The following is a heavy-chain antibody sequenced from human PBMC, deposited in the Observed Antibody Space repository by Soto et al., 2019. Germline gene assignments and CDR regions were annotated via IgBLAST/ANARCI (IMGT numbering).Heavy chain of an antibody. CDR1: GFVFKDSS. D-gene: IGHD3-10*01. Sequence: EVLLVESGGGVVQPGGFLKLSCAASGFVFKDSSIHWVRQASGKGLEWVGRIRDRAYNYATAYTASVKGRFTISRDDSNNTAYLQMTSLKTEDTAIYYCTRLISAAQDYWGQGTLVTVSS. CDR3: TRLISAAQDY. V-gene: IGHV3-73*01. J-gene: IGHJ4*02. CDR2: IRDRAYNYAT.